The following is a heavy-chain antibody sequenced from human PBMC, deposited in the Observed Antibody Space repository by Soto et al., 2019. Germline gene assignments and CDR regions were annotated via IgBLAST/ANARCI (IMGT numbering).Heavy chain of an antibody. CDR1: GGTFSSYT. V-gene: IGHV1-69*02. CDR2: IIPILGIA. J-gene: IGHJ4*01. CDR3: ARAAKGTVTVDY. Sequence: QVQLVQSGAEVKKPGSSVKVSCKASGGTFSSYTISWVRQAPGQGLEWMGRIIPILGIANYAQKFQGRVTITADKSTSTAYMELSRLRSEDTAVYYCARAAKGTVTVDYWGHGTLVTVSS. D-gene: IGHD4-17*01.